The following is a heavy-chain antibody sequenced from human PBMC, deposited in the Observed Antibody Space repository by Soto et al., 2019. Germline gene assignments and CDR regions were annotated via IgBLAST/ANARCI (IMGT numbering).Heavy chain of an antibody. CDR2: TYYRSKWYN. D-gene: IGHD6-19*01. J-gene: IGHJ6*02. Sequence: SQTLSLTCAISGDSVSSNSAAWNWIRQSPSRSLEWLGRTYYRSKWYNDYAVSVKSRITINPDTSKNQFSLQLNSVTPEDTAVYYCARGAAVAGTYQDYYYYYGMDVWGQGTTVTVSS. V-gene: IGHV6-1*01. CDR1: GDSVSSNSAA. CDR3: ARGAAVAGTYQDYYYYYGMDV.